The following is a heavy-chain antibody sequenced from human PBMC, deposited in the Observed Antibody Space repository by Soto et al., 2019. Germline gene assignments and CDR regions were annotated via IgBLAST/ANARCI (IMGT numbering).Heavy chain of an antibody. J-gene: IGHJ5*02. Sequence: GGSLRLSCAASGFIFGSYAMNWVRQVPGKGPEWVAVLSTDGSTPYYADSVRGRFTISRDNSKSTLFLRMNSLRPEDTAIYFCAKSYDLWSPYLSFGDQRDPWGQGTLVTVSS. V-gene: IGHV3-30*16. CDR3: AKSYDLWSPYLSFGDQRDP. D-gene: IGHD3-3*01. CDR2: LSTDGSTP. CDR1: GFIFGSYA.